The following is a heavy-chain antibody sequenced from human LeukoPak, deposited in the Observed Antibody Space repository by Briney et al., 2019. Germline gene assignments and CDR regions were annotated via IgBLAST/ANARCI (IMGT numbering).Heavy chain of an antibody. CDR1: GGTFSSYA. D-gene: IGHD1-26*01. V-gene: IGHV1-69*05. Sequence: SVKVSCKASGGTFSSYAISWVRQAPGQGLEWMGGIIPIFGTANYAQKYQGRVTITTDESTSTAYMELSSLRSEDTAVYYCARIEWELSNWFDPWGQGTLVTVSS. CDR3: ARIEWELSNWFDP. CDR2: IIPIFGTA. J-gene: IGHJ5*02.